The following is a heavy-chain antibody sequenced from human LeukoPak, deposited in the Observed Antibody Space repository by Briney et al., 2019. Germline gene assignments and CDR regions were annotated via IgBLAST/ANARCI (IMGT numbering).Heavy chain of an antibody. CDR3: ARHSYGSGTYYHGY. J-gene: IGHJ4*02. V-gene: IGHV3-66*04. CDR1: GFTVSSNY. Sequence: GGSLRLSCAASGFTVSSNYMSWVRQAPGKGLEWVSVIYGGGTSYYADSVKGRFAISRDNSKNTLYLQMNSLRAEDSAVYYCARHSYGSGTYYHGYWGQGTLVTVSS. D-gene: IGHD3-10*01. CDR2: IYGGGTS.